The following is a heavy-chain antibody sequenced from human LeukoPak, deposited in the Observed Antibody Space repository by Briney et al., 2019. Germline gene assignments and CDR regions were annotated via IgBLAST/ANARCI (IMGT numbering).Heavy chain of an antibody. CDR2: IHYTGSI. D-gene: IGHD7-27*01. J-gene: IGHJ5*02. CDR3: ARGLNWGSNWFDP. Sequence: SETLSLTCSVSGGSSSSDHYWSWIRQHPGKGLEWIGYIHYTGSIYYNASLKSRVTISVDTSKNQFSLKLNSVTAADTAVYFCARGLNWGSNWFDPWGQGTLVTVSS. V-gene: IGHV4-31*03. CDR1: GGSSSSDHY.